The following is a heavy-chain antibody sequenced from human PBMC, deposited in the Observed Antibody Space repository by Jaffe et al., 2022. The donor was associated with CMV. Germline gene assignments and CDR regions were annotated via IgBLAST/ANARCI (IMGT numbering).Heavy chain of an antibody. CDR3: VRYSSGWLLVY. J-gene: IGHJ4*02. V-gene: IGHV3-23*01. Sequence: EVQLLESGGGLVQPGGSLRLSCAASGFTFSSYAMSWVRQTPGKGLEWVSTISGSGDYTYYADSVKGRFTISRDNSKNTLYLQMNSLRAEDTALYYCVRYSSGWLLVYWGQGTLVTVSS. CDR1: GFTFSSYA. D-gene: IGHD6-19*01. CDR2: ISGSGDYT.